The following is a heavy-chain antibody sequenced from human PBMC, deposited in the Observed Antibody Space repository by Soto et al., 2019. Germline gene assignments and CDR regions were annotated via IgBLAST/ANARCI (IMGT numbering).Heavy chain of an antibody. V-gene: IGHV3-48*01. D-gene: IGHD1-1*01. CDR1: GFTFSSYS. CDR2: ISSSSSTI. Sequence: EVQLVESGGGLVQPGGSLRLSCAASGFTFSSYSMNWVRQAPGKGLEWVSYISSSSSTIYYADSVKGRFTISRDNAKNPLYLQMNSPRAEDTAVYYCARDRTPPSCDYWYFDLWGRGTLVTVSS. J-gene: IGHJ2*01. CDR3: ARDRTPPSCDYWYFDL.